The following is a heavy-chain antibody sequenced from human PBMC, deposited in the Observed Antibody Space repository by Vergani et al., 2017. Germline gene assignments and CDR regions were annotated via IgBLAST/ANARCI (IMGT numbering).Heavy chain of an antibody. D-gene: IGHD2-8*01. CDR2: IGSSGPYI. V-gene: IGHV3-21*02. J-gene: IGHJ6*02. Sequence: GQLVESGGGIVQPGRSLTLSCVASRSTFKTYGMHWVRQAPGKGLEWVAFIGSSGPYINYADSVKGRFIISRDNTNNSLFLQLRSLRAEDAAVYYCARDCTSGGCPDNYGMDVWGQGATVTVSS. CDR1: RSTFKTYG. CDR3: ARDCTSGGCPDNYGMDV.